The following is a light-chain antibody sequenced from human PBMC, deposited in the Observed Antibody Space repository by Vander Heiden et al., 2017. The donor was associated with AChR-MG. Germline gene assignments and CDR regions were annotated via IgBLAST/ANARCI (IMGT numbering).Light chain of an antibody. J-gene: IGKJ2*01. CDR3: QQYNSDSLPYT. V-gene: IGKV1-5*03. CDR1: QSISSW. CDR2: KAS. Sequence: DIQMTQSPSTLSASVGDRVTITCRASQSISSWLAWYQQKPGKAPKLLIYKASSLERGVPSRFSGSGSGTEFTLTISSLQPDDFATYYCQQYNSDSLPYTFGQGTKLEIK.